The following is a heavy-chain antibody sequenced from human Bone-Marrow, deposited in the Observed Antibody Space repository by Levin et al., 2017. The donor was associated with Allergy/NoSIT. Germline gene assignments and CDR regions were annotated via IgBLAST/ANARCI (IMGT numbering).Heavy chain of an antibody. CDR1: GDSITTNNW. D-gene: IGHD2-2*01. CDR2: IHHSGTT. Sequence: GSLRLSCAVSGDSITTNNWWTWVRQSPGKGLEWIGEIHHSGTTYYNPSLKSRITISVDSSKNQFSLNLKSVTDADTAVYYCARVRGGCSSTSCYLDPWGQGTLVIVSS. J-gene: IGHJ5*02. V-gene: IGHV4-4*02. CDR3: ARVRGGCSSTSCYLDP.